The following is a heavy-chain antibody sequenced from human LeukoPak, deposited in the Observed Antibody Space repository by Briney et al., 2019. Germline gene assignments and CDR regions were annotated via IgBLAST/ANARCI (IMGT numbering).Heavy chain of an antibody. CDR3: ARGGIAVAGTPFPTDY. V-gene: IGHV1-24*01. CDR2: LDPEDGET. Sequence: ASVKVSCKVSGYTLTELSMHWVRQAPGKGLEWMGGLDPEDGETIYAQKFQGRVTMTEDTSTDTAYMELSSLRSEDTAVYYCARGGIAVAGTPFPTDYWGQGTLVTVSS. J-gene: IGHJ4*02. D-gene: IGHD6-19*01. CDR1: GYTLTELS.